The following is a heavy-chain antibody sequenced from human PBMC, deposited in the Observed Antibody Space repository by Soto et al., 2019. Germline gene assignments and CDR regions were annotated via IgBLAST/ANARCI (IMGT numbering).Heavy chain of an antibody. Sequence: PETLPFTYSVSGGSISSSDWWSWVSQPPGKGLEWIGEVYHSGSTKYNPSLKSRVTISVDKSKNRFSLKLNSVTAADNAVYYCSRRVDDYSTHGGPVDIWGTGTMVT. J-gene: IGHJ3*02. V-gene: IGHV4-4*03. CDR2: VYHSGST. CDR3: SRRVDDYSTHGGPVDI. CDR1: GGSISSSDW. D-gene: IGHD4-4*01.